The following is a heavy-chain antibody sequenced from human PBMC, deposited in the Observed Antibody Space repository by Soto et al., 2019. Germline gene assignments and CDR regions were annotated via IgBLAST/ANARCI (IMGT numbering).Heavy chain of an antibody. Sequence: SVKVSCKASGGTFSSYAISWVRQAPGQGLEWMGGIIPIFGTANYAQKFQGRVTITADESTSTAYMELNSLRAEDTAVYYCATCFDWVLSDHFWGQGTLVTVSS. CDR2: IIPIFGTA. J-gene: IGHJ4*02. D-gene: IGHD3-9*01. CDR3: ATCFDWVLSDHF. CDR1: GGTFSSYA. V-gene: IGHV1-69*13.